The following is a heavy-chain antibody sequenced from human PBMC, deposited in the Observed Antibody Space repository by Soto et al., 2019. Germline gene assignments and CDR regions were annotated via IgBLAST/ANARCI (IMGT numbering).Heavy chain of an antibody. D-gene: IGHD6-19*01. CDR1: GGTFSSYT. Sequence: QVQLVQSGAEVKKPGSSVKVSCKASGGTFSSYTISWVRQAPGQGLEWMGRIIPILGIANYAQKFQGRVTITADKTTSTAYMELSSLRSDDTAVYYCALWTRYSSGWYENWFDPWGQGTLVTVSS. CDR2: IIPILGIA. V-gene: IGHV1-69*02. J-gene: IGHJ5*02. CDR3: ALWTRYSSGWYENWFDP.